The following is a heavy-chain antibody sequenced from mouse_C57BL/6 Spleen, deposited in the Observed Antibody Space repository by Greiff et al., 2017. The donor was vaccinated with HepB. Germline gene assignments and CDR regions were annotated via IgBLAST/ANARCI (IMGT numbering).Heavy chain of an antibody. V-gene: IGHV1-52*01. D-gene: IGHD4-1*01. J-gene: IGHJ4*01. CDR1: GYTFTSYW. CDR3: ARSGNWDEGDAMDY. Sequence: QVQLQQSGAELVRPGSSVKLSCKASGYTFTSYWMHWVKQRPIQGLEWIGNIDPSDSETHYNQKFKDKATLTVDKSSSTAYMQLSSLTSEDSAVYYCARSGNWDEGDAMDYWGQGTSVTVSS. CDR2: IDPSDSET.